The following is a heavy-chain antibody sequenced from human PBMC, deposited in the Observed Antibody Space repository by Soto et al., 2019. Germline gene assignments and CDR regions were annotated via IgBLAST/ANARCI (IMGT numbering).Heavy chain of an antibody. CDR2: IYYSGST. Sequence: SETLSLTCTVSGGSISSYYWSWIRQPPGKGLEWIGYIYYSGSTNYNPSLKSRVTISVDTSKNQFSLKLSSVTAADTAVYYCARDMGFGEFYPAGFFDIWGQGTMVTVSS. CDR3: ARDMGFGEFYPAGFFDI. CDR1: GGSISSYY. V-gene: IGHV4-59*01. D-gene: IGHD3-10*01. J-gene: IGHJ3*02.